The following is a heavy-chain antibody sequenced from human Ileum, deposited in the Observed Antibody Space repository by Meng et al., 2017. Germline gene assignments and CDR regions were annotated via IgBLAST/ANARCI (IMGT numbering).Heavy chain of an antibody. CDR2: IHYSGSR. Sequence: VQLQESGPGLVRPSETLPLTCNVSGGSVSSASYYWSWIRQPPGKGLEWIGLIHYSGSRNYNPSLKSRVTMSVDTSKNQVSLRLTSVTAADTAVYYCARFYGSGTFEVHDYWGQGTLVTVSS. CDR1: GGSVSSASYY. V-gene: IGHV4-61*01. CDR3: ARFYGSGTFEVHDY. D-gene: IGHD3-10*01. J-gene: IGHJ4*02.